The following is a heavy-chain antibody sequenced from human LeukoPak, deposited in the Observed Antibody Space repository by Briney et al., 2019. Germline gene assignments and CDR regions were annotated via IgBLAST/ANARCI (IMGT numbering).Heavy chain of an antibody. D-gene: IGHD1-1*01. J-gene: IGHJ6*03. CDR3: AKNLEGGYYYYYMDV. CDR2: ISYDGSNK. V-gene: IGHV3-30-3*02. Sequence: PGGSLRLSCAASGFTFSSYAMHWVRQAPGKGLEWMAVISYDGSNKYYADSVKGRFTNPRDNSKNTLYLQMNSLRAEDTAVYYCAKNLEGGYYYYYMDVWGKGTTVTVSS. CDR1: GFTFSSYA.